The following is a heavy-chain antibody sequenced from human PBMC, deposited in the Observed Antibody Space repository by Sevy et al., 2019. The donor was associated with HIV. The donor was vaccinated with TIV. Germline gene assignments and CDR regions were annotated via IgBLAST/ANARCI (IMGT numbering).Heavy chain of an antibody. D-gene: IGHD6-13*01. Sequence: GSLRLSCAASGFTFSKYGMHWVRQAPGKGLEWVAVISSDGSDRDYADAVKGRFTISRDNSKDTLHLQMNSLRPDDTTVYFCANSWARYAGSSWIYYYYGMDVWGQGTTVTVSS. V-gene: IGHV3-30*18. J-gene: IGHJ6*02. CDR3: ANSWARYAGSSWIYYYYGMDV. CDR1: GFTFSKYG. CDR2: ISSDGSDR.